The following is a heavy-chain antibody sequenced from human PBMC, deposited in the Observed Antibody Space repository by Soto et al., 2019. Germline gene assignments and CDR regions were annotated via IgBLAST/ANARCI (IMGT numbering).Heavy chain of an antibody. D-gene: IGHD3-22*01. V-gene: IGHV3-9*01. CDR1: GFNFDDSA. CDR3: AKGRSSMIVVVMDY. Sequence: QPGGSLRLSCVASGFNFDDSAMNWVRQVPGKGLEWVSGITWNSGHILYADSVKGRFTISRGNAKKSLYLELNSLRPEDTALYYCAKGRSSMIVVVMDYWGQGTPVTVSS. J-gene: IGHJ4*02. CDR2: ITWNSGHI.